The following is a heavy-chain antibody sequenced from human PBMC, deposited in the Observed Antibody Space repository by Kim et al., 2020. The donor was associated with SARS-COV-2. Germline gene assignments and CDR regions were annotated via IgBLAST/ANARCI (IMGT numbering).Heavy chain of an antibody. J-gene: IGHJ3*02. CDR1: GGPFSGYY. Sequence: SETLSLTCAVSGGPFSGYYWTWIRQPPGGGLEWIGEAFDSGITKYNPSLKSRLTISVHTLKNVYSLKLSSVTAADTATYYCGIHMRRAFDIWGQGTIVTVSS. CDR2: AFDSGIT. D-gene: IGHD2-2*01. CDR3: GIHMRRAFDI. V-gene: IGHV4-34*12.